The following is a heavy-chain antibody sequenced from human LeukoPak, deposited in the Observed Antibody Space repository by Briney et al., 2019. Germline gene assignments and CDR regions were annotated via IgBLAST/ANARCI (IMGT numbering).Heavy chain of an antibody. CDR1: GGSISSSSNY. V-gene: IGHV4-39*07. Sequence: SETLSLTCTVSGGSISSSSNYWGWIRQPPGKGLEWIGSIYYSGSTYYNPSLKSRVTISVDTSRNQFSLKLSSVTAADTAVYFCARGRVSSSTYYSTYYYYFYMDVWGKGTTVIVSS. J-gene: IGHJ6*03. D-gene: IGHD4-11*01. CDR2: IYYSGST. CDR3: ARGRVSSSTYYSTYYYYFYMDV.